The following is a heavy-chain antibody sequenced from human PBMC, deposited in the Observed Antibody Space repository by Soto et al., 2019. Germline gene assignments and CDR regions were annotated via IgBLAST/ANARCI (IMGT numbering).Heavy chain of an antibody. J-gene: IGHJ3*02. V-gene: IGHV1-69*01. CDR3: ARDGYCSSTSCYRNAYAFDI. Sequence: QVQLVQSGAEVKKPGSSVKVSCKASGGTFSSYAISWVRQAPGQGLEWMGGIIPIFGTANYAQKFQGRVKITADESTSTDYMELSSLRSEDTAVYYCARDGYCSSTSCYRNAYAFDIWGQGTMVTVSS. CDR1: GGTFSSYA. CDR2: IIPIFGTA. D-gene: IGHD2-2*03.